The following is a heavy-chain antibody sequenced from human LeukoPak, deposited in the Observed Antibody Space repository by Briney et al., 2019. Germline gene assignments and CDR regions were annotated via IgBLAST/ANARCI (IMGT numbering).Heavy chain of an antibody. CDR1: GYSISSGYY. J-gene: IGHJ4*02. Sequence: SETLSLTCTVSGYSISSGYYWGWSRQPPGKGLEWIGSIYHSGSTYYNPSLKSRVTISVDTSKNQFSLKLSSVTAADTAVYYCARDAYSSSSRPFDYWGQGTLVTVSS. CDR3: ARDAYSSSSRPFDY. V-gene: IGHV4-38-2*02. CDR2: IYHSGST. D-gene: IGHD6-6*01.